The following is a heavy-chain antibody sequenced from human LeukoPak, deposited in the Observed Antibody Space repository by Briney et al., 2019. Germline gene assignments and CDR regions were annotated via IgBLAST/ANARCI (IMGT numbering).Heavy chain of an antibody. CDR2: IYYSGST. D-gene: IGHD4-17*01. J-gene: IGHJ3*02. Sequence: SETLSLTCTVSGGSISSYYWSWIRQPPGKGLEWIGYIYYSGSTNYNPSLKSRVTISVDTSKNQFSLKLSSVTAADTAVYYCARVGYGDYSAFDIWGQGSMVTVSS. CDR3: ARVGYGDYSAFDI. CDR1: GGSISSYY. V-gene: IGHV4-59*01.